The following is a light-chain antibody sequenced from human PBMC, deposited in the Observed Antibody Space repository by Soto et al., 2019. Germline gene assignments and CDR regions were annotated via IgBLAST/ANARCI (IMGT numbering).Light chain of an antibody. CDR3: QSYDSSLSDVV. J-gene: IGLJ2*01. CDR2: GNS. Sequence: QSVLTQPPSVSGAPGQRVTISCTGSSSNIGAGYDVHWYQQLPGTAPKLLSYGNSNRPSGVPDRFSGSKSGTSASLAITGLQAEDEVDYYCQSYDSSLSDVVFGGGTNVTVL. CDR1: SSNIGAGYD. V-gene: IGLV1-40*01.